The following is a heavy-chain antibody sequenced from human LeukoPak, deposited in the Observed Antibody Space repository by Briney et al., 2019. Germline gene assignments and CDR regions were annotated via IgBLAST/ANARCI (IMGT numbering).Heavy chain of an antibody. V-gene: IGHV4-59*01. CDR2: IYYSGST. D-gene: IGHD5-24*01. J-gene: IGHJ4*02. Sequence: SETLSLTCTVSGGSISSYYWSWIRQPPGKGLEWIGYIYYSGSTNYNPSLKSRVTISVDTSKNQFSLKLSSVTAADMAVYYCARATRWLQSSFDYWGQGTLVTVSS. CDR1: GGSISSYY. CDR3: ARATRWLQSSFDY.